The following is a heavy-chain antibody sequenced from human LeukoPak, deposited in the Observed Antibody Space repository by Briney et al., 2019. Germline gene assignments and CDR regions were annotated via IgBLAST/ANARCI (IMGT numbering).Heavy chain of an antibody. Sequence: SETLSLTCTVSGGSTSSSTYFWDWIRQPPGKGLEWIGNIYDSGSTHYNPSLKSRVIISVDTSKNQFSLKLSSVTAADTAVYYCARGKYYYDSSGYYFPDAFDIWGQGTMVTVSS. D-gene: IGHD3-22*01. J-gene: IGHJ3*02. CDR3: ARGKYYYDSSGYYFPDAFDI. CDR1: GGSTSSSTYF. CDR2: IYDSGST. V-gene: IGHV4-39*07.